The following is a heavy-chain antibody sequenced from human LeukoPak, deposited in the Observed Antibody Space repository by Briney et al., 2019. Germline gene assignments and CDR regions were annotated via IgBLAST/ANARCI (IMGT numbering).Heavy chain of an antibody. CDR2: VSSDGSST. CDR1: GFTFSSYW. J-gene: IGHJ4*02. D-gene: IGHD5-24*01. V-gene: IGHV3-74*01. Sequence: GGSLRLSCAASGFTFSSYWMHWVRQAPGKGLVWVSRVSSDGSSTTYADSVKGRFTGSRDNTKNTLYLQMNGLRAEDTAVYYCVRDAWMASTPLDYWGQGTLVTVSS. CDR3: VRDAWMASTPLDY.